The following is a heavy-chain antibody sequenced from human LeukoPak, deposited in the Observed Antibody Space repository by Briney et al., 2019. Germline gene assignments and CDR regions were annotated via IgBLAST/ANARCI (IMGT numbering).Heavy chain of an antibody. CDR1: GFTFSGFA. Sequence: GGSLRLSCAASGFTFSGFAMNWVRQAPGEGVEGVSGILGNGVTTYYADSLKGRFTISRDNSKNILYLQMNSLRVEDTAVYYCAKDRIPDGYYSIDSWGQGTLVTVSS. J-gene: IGHJ4*02. V-gene: IGHV3-23*01. CDR2: ILGNGVTT. D-gene: IGHD3-3*01. CDR3: AKDRIPDGYYSIDS.